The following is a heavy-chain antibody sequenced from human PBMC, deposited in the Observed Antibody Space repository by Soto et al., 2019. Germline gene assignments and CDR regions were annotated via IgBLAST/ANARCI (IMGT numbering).Heavy chain of an antibody. Sequence: QVQLQESGPGLVKPSQTLSLTCTVSGGSISSGGYYWSWIRQHPGKGLEWIGYIYYSGSTYYNPSLKSRVTISVDTSKNRFSLKRSSVTAADTAVYYCARVWVGSSGWYGGWFDPWGQGTLVTVSS. CDR3: ARVWVGSSGWYGGWFDP. CDR1: GGSISSGGYY. CDR2: IYYSGST. D-gene: IGHD6-19*01. J-gene: IGHJ5*02. V-gene: IGHV4-31*03.